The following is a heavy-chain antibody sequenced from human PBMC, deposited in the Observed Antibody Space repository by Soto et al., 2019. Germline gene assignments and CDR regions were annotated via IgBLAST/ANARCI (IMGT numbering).Heavy chain of an antibody. CDR2: IYSGGST. D-gene: IGHD4-17*01. J-gene: IGHJ6*02. V-gene: IGHV3-53*01. CDR1: GFTVSSNY. CDR3: AREKGTLDYGDYSNGMDV. Sequence: GGSLRLSCAASGFTVSSNYMSWVRQAPGKGLEWVSVIYSGGSTYYADAVKGRFTISRANSKNTLYLQMNSLRAEDTAVYYCAREKGTLDYGDYSNGMDVWGQGTTVTVSS.